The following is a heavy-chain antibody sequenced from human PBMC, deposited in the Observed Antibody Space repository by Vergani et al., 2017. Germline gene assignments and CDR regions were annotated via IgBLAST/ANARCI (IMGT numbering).Heavy chain of an antibody. D-gene: IGHD2-2*01. CDR3: ARLNIVVVPAANWYFDL. Sequence: EVQLVPSGAEVKTPGASLKISCKGSGYSFTSYWIGWVRQMPGKGLEWMGIIYPGDSDTRYSPSFQGQVTISADKSISTAYLQWSSLKASDTAMYYCARLNIVVVPAANWYFDLWGRGTLVTVSS. CDR2: IYPGDSDT. J-gene: IGHJ2*01. V-gene: IGHV5-51*01. CDR1: GYSFTSYW.